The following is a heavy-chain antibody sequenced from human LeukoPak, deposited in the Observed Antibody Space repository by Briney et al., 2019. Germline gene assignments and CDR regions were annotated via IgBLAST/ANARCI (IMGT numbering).Heavy chain of an antibody. CDR2: IIPIPGIA. CDR1: GGTFSSYA. D-gene: IGHD2-2*01. Sequence: GASVKVSCKASGGTFSSYAISWVRQAPGQGLEWMGRIIPIPGIANYAQKFQGRVTITADKSTSTAYMELSSLRSEDTAVYYCARLREGYCSSTSCQGSYGMDVWGQGTTVTVSS. CDR3: ARLREGYCSSTSCQGSYGMDV. V-gene: IGHV1-69*04. J-gene: IGHJ6*02.